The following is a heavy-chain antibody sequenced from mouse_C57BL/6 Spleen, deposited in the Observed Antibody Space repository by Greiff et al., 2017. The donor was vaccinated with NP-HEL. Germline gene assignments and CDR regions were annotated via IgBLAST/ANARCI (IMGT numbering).Heavy chain of an antibody. Sequence: EVQLQQSGPELVKPGASVKIYCKASGYSFTGYYMNWVKQSPEKSLEWIGEINPSTGGNTYNQKFKAKATLTVDKSSSPAYMQLKSLTSEDSAVYYCARGVYDFWGQGTTLTVSS. J-gene: IGHJ2*01. D-gene: IGHD2-4*01. V-gene: IGHV1-42*01. CDR1: GYSFTGYY. CDR3: ARGVYDF. CDR2: INPSTGGN.